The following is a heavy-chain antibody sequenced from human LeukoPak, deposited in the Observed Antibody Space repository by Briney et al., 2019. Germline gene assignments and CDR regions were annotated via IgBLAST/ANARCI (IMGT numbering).Heavy chain of an antibody. J-gene: IGHJ6*02. Sequence: GGSLRLYCAASGFTFSSYWMHWVRHTPGTGQVWVSRIKDDVSSTSYADSVKGRFTISRDNAKNTLYLQMNSLRAEDTAVYYCAAVTTYYYYGMDVWGQGTTVTVSS. CDR2: IKDDVSST. V-gene: IGHV3-74*01. CDR1: GFTFSSYW. D-gene: IGHD4-17*01. CDR3: AAVTTYYYYGMDV.